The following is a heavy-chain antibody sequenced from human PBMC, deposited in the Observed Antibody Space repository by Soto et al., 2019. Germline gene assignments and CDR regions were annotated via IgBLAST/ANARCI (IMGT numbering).Heavy chain of an antibody. J-gene: IGHJ6*02. CDR3: AGGKGIEENDFYYGLEI. D-gene: IGHD3-16*01. CDR2: LNGGTGQT. V-gene: IGHV1-3*01. CDR1: GYTFSTYG. Sequence: ASVKVSCKASGYTFSTYGMHCVRQAPGQSLEWMGGLNGGTGQTMYSQRFQDRVIIDRESSASTGAMELSSLSSEDTALYYGAGGKGIEENDFYYGLEIWG.